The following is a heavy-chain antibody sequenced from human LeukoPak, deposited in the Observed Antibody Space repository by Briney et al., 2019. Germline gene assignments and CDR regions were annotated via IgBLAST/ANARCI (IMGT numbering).Heavy chain of an antibody. V-gene: IGHV3-23*01. CDR1: GFTFSTYA. J-gene: IGHJ4*02. D-gene: IGHD6-13*01. CDR3: AKDEGRAAAGNFDY. CDR2: ISASGGST. Sequence: HPGGSLRLSCAASGFTFSTYAMNWLRQAPGKGLEWVSTISASGGSTYYADSVKGRFTISRDISKNTLYLQMNSLRAEGTAVYYCAKDEGRAAAGNFDYWGQGTLVTVSS.